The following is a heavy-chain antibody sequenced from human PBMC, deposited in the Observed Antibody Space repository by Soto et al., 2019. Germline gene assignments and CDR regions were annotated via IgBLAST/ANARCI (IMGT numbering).Heavy chain of an antibody. V-gene: IGHV3-53*01. CDR3: TRWSGYGGYFGY. Sequence: TVGSLRLSCAASGFTVSSNYMSWVRQAPGKGLEWVSVIYSGGSTYYADSVKGRFTISRDNSKNTLYLQMNSLRAEDTAAYYCTRWSGYGGYFGYWGQGTLVTVSS. CDR1: GFTVSSNY. D-gene: IGHD3-3*01. J-gene: IGHJ4*02. CDR2: IYSGGST.